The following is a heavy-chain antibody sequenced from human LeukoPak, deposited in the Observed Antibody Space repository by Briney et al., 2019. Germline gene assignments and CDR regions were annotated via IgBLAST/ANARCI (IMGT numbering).Heavy chain of an antibody. Sequence: PSETLSLTCTVSGGSIRSGSHYWAWIRPPPGKGPEWIGSIYYSGSTYYNPSLENRVTISIDTSKNHFSLKLSSLSAADTSVYYCAKRDDSGGNLVDLWGQGTLVTVS. D-gene: IGHD3-22*01. CDR3: AKRDDSGGNLVDL. CDR2: IYYSGST. V-gene: IGHV4-39*02. CDR1: GGSIRSGSHY. J-gene: IGHJ4*02.